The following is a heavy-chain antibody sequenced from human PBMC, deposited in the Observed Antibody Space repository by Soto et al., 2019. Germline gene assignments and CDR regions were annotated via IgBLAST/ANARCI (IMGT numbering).Heavy chain of an antibody. D-gene: IGHD3-10*01. Sequence: QVQLVQSGAEVKKPGASVKVSCKASGYTFTGYYMHWVRQAPGQGLEWMGWINPNSGGTNYAQKCQGRVTMTRDTSISTAYMELSRLRSDDTAVYYCARGYGSGSPRPYWGQGTLVTVSS. J-gene: IGHJ4*02. CDR3: ARGYGSGSPRPY. CDR1: GYTFTGYY. V-gene: IGHV1-2*02. CDR2: INPNSGGT.